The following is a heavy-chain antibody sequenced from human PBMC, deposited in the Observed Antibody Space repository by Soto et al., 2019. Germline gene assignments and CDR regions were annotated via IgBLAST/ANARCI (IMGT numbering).Heavy chain of an antibody. V-gene: IGHV1-69*13. CDR1: GGTFSSYA. CDR2: IIPIFGTA. CDR3: ARSSYYDSSGYYHPRHWFDP. J-gene: IGHJ5*02. Sequence: SLKVSCKASGGTFSSYAISWVRQAPGQGLEWMGGIIPIFGTANYAQKFQGRVTITADESTSTAYMELSSLRSEDTAVYYCARSSYYDSSGYYHPRHWFDPWGQGTLVTVSS. D-gene: IGHD3-22*01.